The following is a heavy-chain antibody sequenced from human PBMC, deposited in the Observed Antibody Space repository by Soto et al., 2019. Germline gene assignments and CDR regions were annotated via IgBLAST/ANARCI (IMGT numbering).Heavy chain of an antibody. CDR3: AHTVAYSSTWNYVDY. V-gene: IGHV2-5*01. CDR2: IYWNDDK. CDR1: GFSLSTSGVG. J-gene: IGHJ4*01. Sequence: SGPTLVNPTQTLTLTCTFSGFSLSTSGVGVGWIRQPPGKALEWLALIYWNDDKWYRPSLKSRLTVTKDTSKNQVVLTMANMDPVDSGTYYCAHTVAYSSTWNYVDYWGHGTPVTVSS. D-gene: IGHD6-13*01.